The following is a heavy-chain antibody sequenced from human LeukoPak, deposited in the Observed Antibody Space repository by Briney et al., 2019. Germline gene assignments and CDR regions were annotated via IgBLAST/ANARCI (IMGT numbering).Heavy chain of an antibody. V-gene: IGHV3-30*02. CDR3: ARGEYGSGSYHIDY. J-gene: IGHJ4*02. CDR2: IRLDGTTK. CDR1: GFTFSSYG. D-gene: IGHD3-10*01. Sequence: PGGSLRLSCAASGFTFSSYGMTWVRQAPGKGLEWVAYIRLDGTTKDHADSVKGRFVISRDNAKNSLYLQMNSLRAEDTAVYYCARGEYGSGSYHIDYWGQGTLVTVSS.